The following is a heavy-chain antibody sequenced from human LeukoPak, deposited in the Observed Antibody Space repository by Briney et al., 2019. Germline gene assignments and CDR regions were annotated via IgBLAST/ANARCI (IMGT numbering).Heavy chain of an antibody. CDR3: ARHVGYSSSWPRGSDAFDI. CDR1: GGSISSSSYY. Sequence: SETLSLTCTVSGGSISSSSYYWGWIRQPPGKGLEWIGSIYYSGSTYYNPSLKSRVTISVDTSKNQFSLKLSSVTAADTAVYYCARHVGYSSSWPRGSDAFDIWGQGTMVTVSS. V-gene: IGHV4-39*07. J-gene: IGHJ3*02. CDR2: IYYSGST. D-gene: IGHD6-13*01.